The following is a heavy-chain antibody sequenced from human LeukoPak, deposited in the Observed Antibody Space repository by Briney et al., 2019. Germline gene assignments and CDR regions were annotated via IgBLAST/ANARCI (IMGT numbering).Heavy chain of an antibody. Sequence: GGSLKLSCAASGFTFSDYYMSWIRQAPGKGLEWVSYISSSGSTIYYADSVKGRFTISRDNAKNSLYLQMNSLRAEDTAVYYCARRRYNWNAIDYWGQGTLVTVSS. CDR1: GFTFSDYY. CDR3: ARRRYNWNAIDY. V-gene: IGHV3-11*01. CDR2: ISSSGSTI. D-gene: IGHD1-20*01. J-gene: IGHJ4*02.